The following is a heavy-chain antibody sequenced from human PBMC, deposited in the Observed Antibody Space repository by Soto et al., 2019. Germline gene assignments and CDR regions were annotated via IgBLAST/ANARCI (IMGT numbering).Heavy chain of an antibody. CDR2: INPSGGST. D-gene: IGHD2-2*01. V-gene: IGHV1-46*01. CDR3: ARDFVEVPSALSYFDN. Sequence: ASVKVSCKASGYTFTRYYMHWVRQAPGQGLEWMGIINPSGGSTSYAQKFQGRVTMTRDTSTSTVYMELSSLRSEDTAVYYCARDFVEVPSALSYFDNWGQGTLVTVSS. CDR1: GYTFTRYY. J-gene: IGHJ4*02.